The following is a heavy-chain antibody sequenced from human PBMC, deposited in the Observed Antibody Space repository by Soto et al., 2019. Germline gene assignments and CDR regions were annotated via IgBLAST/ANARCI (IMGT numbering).Heavy chain of an antibody. D-gene: IGHD3-22*01. CDR1: GGSISSGGYY. Sequence: ASETLSLTCTVSGGSISSGGYYWSWIRQHPGKGLEWIGYIYYSGSTYYNPSLKSRVTISVDTPKNQFSLKLSSVTAADTAVYYCARAYYDTSGYSLDPWGQGILVTVSS. CDR2: IYYSGST. J-gene: IGHJ5*02. V-gene: IGHV4-31*03. CDR3: ARAYYDTSGYSLDP.